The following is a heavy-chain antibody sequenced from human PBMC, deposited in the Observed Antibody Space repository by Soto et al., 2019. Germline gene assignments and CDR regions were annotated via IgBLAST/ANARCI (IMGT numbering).Heavy chain of an antibody. CDR2: ISGSGGST. J-gene: IGHJ3*02. V-gene: IGHV3-23*01. CDR1: GFTFSSYA. D-gene: IGHD2-15*01. CDR3: AKPVVVVAARGPLDAFDI. Sequence: GGSLRLSCAASGFTFSSYAMSWVRQAPGKGLEWVSAISGSGGSTYYADSVKGRFTISRDNSKNTLYLQMNSLRAEDTAVYYCAKPVVVVAARGPLDAFDIWGQGTMVTVSS.